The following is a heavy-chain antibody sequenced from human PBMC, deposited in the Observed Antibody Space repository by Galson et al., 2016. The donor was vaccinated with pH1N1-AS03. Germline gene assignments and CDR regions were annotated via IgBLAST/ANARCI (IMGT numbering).Heavy chain of an antibody. J-gene: IGHJ4*02. D-gene: IGHD3-16*02. V-gene: IGHV4-4*07. CDR2: IYSSGSS. CDR3: ARDYRWAFDD. Sequence: NWSWIRQPAGKGLEWIGRIYSSGSSSYNPSLKSRVTMSLDTSKNQLSLKLSSVTAADTAVYYCARDYRWAFDDWGQGTLVTVSS. CDR1: N.